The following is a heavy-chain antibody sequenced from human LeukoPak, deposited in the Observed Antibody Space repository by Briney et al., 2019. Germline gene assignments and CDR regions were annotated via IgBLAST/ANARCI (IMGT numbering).Heavy chain of an antibody. V-gene: IGHV3-23*01. Sequence: GGSLRLSCAASGFTFSSYAMSWVRQAPGKGLEWVSAISGSGGSTYYADSVKGRFTTSRDNSKNTLYLQMNSLRAEDTAVYYCAKDPAGHSSGWTDLDYWGQGTLVTVSS. J-gene: IGHJ4*02. CDR1: GFTFSSYA. D-gene: IGHD6-19*01. CDR2: ISGSGGST. CDR3: AKDPAGHSSGWTDLDY.